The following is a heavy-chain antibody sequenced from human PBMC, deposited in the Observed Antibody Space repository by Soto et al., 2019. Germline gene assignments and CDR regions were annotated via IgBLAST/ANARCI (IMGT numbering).Heavy chain of an antibody. D-gene: IGHD6-13*01. Sequence: ASVKVSCKASGYTFTSYYMHWVRQAPGQGLEWMGIINPSGGSTSYAQKFQGRVTMTRDTSTSTVYMELSSLRSEDTAVYYCAREAPSGIAAAGFDYWGQGXLVTVYS. V-gene: IGHV1-46*01. J-gene: IGHJ4*02. CDR3: AREAPSGIAAAGFDY. CDR1: GYTFTSYY. CDR2: INPSGGST.